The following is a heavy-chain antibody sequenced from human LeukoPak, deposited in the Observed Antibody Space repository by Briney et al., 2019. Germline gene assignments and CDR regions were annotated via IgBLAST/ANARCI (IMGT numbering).Heavy chain of an antibody. D-gene: IGHD4-11*01. CDR2: INPIGGTT. J-gene: IGHJ4*02. CDR1: GDTFTSYY. V-gene: IGHV1-46*01. Sequence: ASVKVSCKASGDTFTSYYIPWVRQAPGQGLEWMGIINPIGGTTDYAQKFQGRVTMTRDTSTSTVYMELSSLRSEDTAVYYCARQQGLQNLNFDYWGQGTLVTVSS. CDR3: ARQQGLQNLNFDY.